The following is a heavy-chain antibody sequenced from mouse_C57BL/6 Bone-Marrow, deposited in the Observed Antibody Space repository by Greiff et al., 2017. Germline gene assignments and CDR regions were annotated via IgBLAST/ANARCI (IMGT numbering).Heavy chain of an antibody. CDR2: IYPSDSET. CDR3: ARNYGSSYEAMDY. J-gene: IGHJ4*01. D-gene: IGHD1-1*01. V-gene: IGHV1-61*01. CDR1: GYTFTSYW. Sequence: VQLQQPGAELVRPGSSVKLSCKASGYTFTSYWMDWVKQRPGQGLEWIGNIYPSDSETHYNQKFKDKATLTVDKSSSTAYMELHSLTSEDSAVYFCARNYGSSYEAMDYWGQGTSVTVSS.